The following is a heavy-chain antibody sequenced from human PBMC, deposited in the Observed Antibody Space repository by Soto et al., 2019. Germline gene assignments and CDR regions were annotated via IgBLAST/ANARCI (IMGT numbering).Heavy chain of an antibody. CDR3: AQFDFWSGYYQY. J-gene: IGHJ4*02. D-gene: IGHD3-3*01. CDR1: GFSLSTNGVG. Sequence: QITLKESGPTLVKPTQTLTLTCTFAGFSLSTNGVGVGWIRQPPGKALEWLALIYWDDDKVYSPFLKSRRTITNDPPKTQVVLTMTDMDPLDTAPYYCAQFDFWSGYYQYWGRGTLVTVSS. CDR2: IYWDDDK. V-gene: IGHV2-5*02.